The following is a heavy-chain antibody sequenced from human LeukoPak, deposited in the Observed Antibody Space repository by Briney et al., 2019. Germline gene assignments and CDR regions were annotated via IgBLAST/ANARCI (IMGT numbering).Heavy chain of an antibody. CDR3: ARRDDWDSYT. CDR1: GYTFTSYD. V-gene: IGHV1-18*01. D-gene: IGHD3-9*01. CDR2: ISAYNGNT. J-gene: IGHJ5*02. Sequence: VASVKVSCKASGYTFTSYDINWVRQATGQGLEWMGWISAYNGNTNYAQKLQGRVTMTTDTSTSTAYMELRSLRSDDTAVYYCARRDDWDSYTWGQGTLVTVSS.